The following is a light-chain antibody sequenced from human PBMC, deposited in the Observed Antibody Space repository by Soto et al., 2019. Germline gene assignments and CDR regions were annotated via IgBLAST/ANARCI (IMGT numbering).Light chain of an antibody. V-gene: IGKV1-6*01. CDR3: LQDYGHWWK. CDR2: AAS. CDR1: RDVGSD. J-gene: IGKJ1*01. Sequence: QMTQSPSSLSASVGEKIIITCRASRDVGSDVSWYQQKPGQAPKLLIYAASNLYTGVPSRFSGSRSGTEFTLTISSLQPEDFASYYCLQDYGHWWKCGQGTKAEIK.